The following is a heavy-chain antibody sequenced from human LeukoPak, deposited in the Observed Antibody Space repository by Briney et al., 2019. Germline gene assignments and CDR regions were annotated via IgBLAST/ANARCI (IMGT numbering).Heavy chain of an antibody. CDR2: IIGTGDGT. J-gene: IGHJ5*02. Sequence: GGSLRLSCAASGFTFSSFAMTWVRQAPGKGLEWVSSIIGTGDGTFYAASVKGRFPISSDNSKNALFLQMNSLRAEDTAVYYCAKGKAYNNLDWFDPGGQGTLVTVSS. CDR3: AKGKAYNNLDWFDP. CDR1: GFTFSSFA. V-gene: IGHV3-23*01. D-gene: IGHD4-11*01.